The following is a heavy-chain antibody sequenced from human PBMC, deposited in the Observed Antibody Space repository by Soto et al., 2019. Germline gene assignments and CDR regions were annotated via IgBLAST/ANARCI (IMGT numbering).Heavy chain of an antibody. CDR1: GGTFSSYT. CDR3: ARLPYDQIDY. Sequence: QVQLVQSGAEVKKPGSSVKVSCKASGGTFSSYTISWVRQAPGQGLACMGRIIPILGIANYAQKFQGRVTITTDKSTSTAYMELSSLRSEEPAVYSCARLPYDQIDYWGQGTLVTVSS. V-gene: IGHV1-69*02. CDR2: IIPILGIA. D-gene: IGHD3-22*01. J-gene: IGHJ4*02.